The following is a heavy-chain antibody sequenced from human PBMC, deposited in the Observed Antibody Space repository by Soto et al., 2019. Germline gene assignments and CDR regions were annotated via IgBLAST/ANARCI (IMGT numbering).Heavy chain of an antibody. CDR1: GFTVSSNY. CDR2: IYSGGST. V-gene: IGHV3-66*01. CDR3: ARDQTVDTAMAGRGAFDI. J-gene: IGHJ3*02. D-gene: IGHD5-18*01. Sequence: WGSLRLSCAASGFTVSSNYMSWVRQAPGKGLEWVSVIYSGGSTYYADSVKGRFTISRDNSKNTLYLQMNSLRAEDTAVYYCARDQTVDTAMAGRGAFDIWGQGTMVTVSS.